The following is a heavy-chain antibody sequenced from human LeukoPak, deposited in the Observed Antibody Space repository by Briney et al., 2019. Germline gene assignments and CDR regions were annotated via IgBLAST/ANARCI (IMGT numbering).Heavy chain of an antibody. V-gene: IGHV3-30*18. Sequence: GRSLRLSCAASGFTFSSYGMHWVRQAPGKGLEWVAVISYDGSNKYYADSVKGRFTISRDNSKNTLYLQMNSLRAEDMAVYYCAKDPRTSYDFWSGYLTRGYFDYWGQGTLVTVSS. D-gene: IGHD3-3*01. CDR3: AKDPRTSYDFWSGYLTRGYFDY. J-gene: IGHJ4*02. CDR1: GFTFSSYG. CDR2: ISYDGSNK.